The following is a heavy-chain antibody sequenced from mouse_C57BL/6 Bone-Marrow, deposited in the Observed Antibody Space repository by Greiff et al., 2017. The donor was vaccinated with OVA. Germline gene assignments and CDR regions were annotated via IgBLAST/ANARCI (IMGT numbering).Heavy chain of an antibody. J-gene: IGHJ3*01. CDR1: GYTFTSYW. Sequence: VQLQQPGAELVRPGTSVKLSCKASGYTFTSYWMHWVKQRPGQGLEWIGVIDPSDSYTNYNQKFKGKATWTVDTSSSTAYMQLSSLTSEDSAVYYCARPSAGYDRADWGQGTLGTVAA. D-gene: IGHD3-2*02. V-gene: IGHV1-59*01. CDR3: ARPSAGYDRAD. CDR2: IDPSDSYT.